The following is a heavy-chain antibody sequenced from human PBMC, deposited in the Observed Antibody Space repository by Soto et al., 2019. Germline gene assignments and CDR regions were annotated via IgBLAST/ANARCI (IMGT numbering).Heavy chain of an antibody. V-gene: IGHV1-69*02. CDR2: IIPVLDVE. CDR1: GGSFTSFI. D-gene: IGHD2-15*01. CDR3: AKSPNPRSATPSYYGMDV. J-gene: IGHJ6*02. Sequence: VASVKVSCKASGGSFTSFIVTWVRQAPGQGLEWMGRIIPVLDVEYYAQKFQGRLTITADKSTNTAYMELRSLRSEDTAVYYCAKSPNPRSATPSYYGMDVWGLGTTVTVSS.